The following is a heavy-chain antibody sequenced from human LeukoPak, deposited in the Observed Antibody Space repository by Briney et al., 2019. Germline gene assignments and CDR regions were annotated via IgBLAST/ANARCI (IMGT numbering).Heavy chain of an antibody. J-gene: IGHJ4*02. Sequence: GGSLRLSRAASGFTFSNYWMSWVRQAPGKGLEWVANINQDGSEKYYVDSVRGRFTISRDNAENSLYLQMNSLRAEDTAVYYCARTWMYSNYFRGQGTLVTVSS. CDR1: GFTFSNYW. CDR3: ARTWMYSNYF. V-gene: IGHV3-7*03. CDR2: INQDGSEK. D-gene: IGHD4-11*01.